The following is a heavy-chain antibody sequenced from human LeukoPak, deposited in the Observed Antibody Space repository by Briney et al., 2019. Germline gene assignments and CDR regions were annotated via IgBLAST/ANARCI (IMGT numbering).Heavy chain of an antibody. D-gene: IGHD5-12*01. CDR1: GGTFSSYA. J-gene: IGHJ4*02. V-gene: IGHV1-69*05. CDR3: ASLTTRYSGYEPYFDY. CDR2: IIPIFGTA. Sequence: GSSVKVSCKASGGTFSSYAISWVRQAPGQGLEWMGGIIPIFGTANYAQKFQGRVTITTDESTSTAYMELSSLRSEDTAVYYCASLTTRYSGYEPYFDYWGQGTLVTVSS.